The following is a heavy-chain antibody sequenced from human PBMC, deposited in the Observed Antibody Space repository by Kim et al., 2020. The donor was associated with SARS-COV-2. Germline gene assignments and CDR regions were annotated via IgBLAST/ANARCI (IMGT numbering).Heavy chain of an antibody. V-gene: IGHV7-4-1*02. Sequence: ASVKVSCKASGYTFTSYAMNWVRQAPGQGLEWMGWINTNTGNPTYAQGFTGRFVFSLDTSVSTAYLQISSLKAEDTAVYYCAREGGGIAAVHDAFDIWGQGTMVTVSS. D-gene: IGHD6-13*01. CDR3: AREGGGIAAVHDAFDI. CDR1: GYTFTSYA. J-gene: IGHJ3*02. CDR2: INTNTGNP.